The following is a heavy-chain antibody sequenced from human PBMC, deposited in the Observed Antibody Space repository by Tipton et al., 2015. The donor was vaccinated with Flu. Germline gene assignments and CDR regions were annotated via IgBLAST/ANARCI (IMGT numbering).Heavy chain of an antibody. CDR3: VKGGLSHHYGSGISDY. Sequence: SLRLSCAASGFTFSNYDMNWVRQSPGKGLEWVSIISGSSDATVYADSVRGRFTISRDNSKNTVYMQMNSLRAEDTALYYCVKGGLSHHYGSGISDYSGQGTLVTVST. CDR1: GFTFSNYD. J-gene: IGHJ4*02. D-gene: IGHD3-10*01. V-gene: IGHV3-23*01. CDR2: ISGSSDAT.